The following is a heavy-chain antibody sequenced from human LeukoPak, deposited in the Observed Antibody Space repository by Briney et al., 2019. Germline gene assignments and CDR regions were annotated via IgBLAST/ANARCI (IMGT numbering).Heavy chain of an antibody. V-gene: IGHV3-48*02. D-gene: IGHD3-22*01. Sequence: PGGSLRLSCAASGCSFSSYSMYWGRQAPGQGLGWVSYISISSSTINYANSLMDRFTISRDNAKNSLFLQMNSLGDEDTAGYYCAGDLSLYDSSRYYPRWGQGTLVTVSS. CDR1: GCSFSSYS. J-gene: IGHJ4*02. CDR2: ISISSSTI. CDR3: AGDLSLYDSSRYYPR.